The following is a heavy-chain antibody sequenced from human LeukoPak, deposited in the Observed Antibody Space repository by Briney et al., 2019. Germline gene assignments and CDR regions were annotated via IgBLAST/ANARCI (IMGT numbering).Heavy chain of an antibody. D-gene: IGHD6-13*01. CDR3: ARAAYSSSWYSRYFDL. J-gene: IGHJ2*01. Sequence: PGGSLRLSCAASGFTFSSYAMSWGRHATGKGLQWVSGIGTAGEIYYPGSVKGRFTISRENAKNSLYLQMNSLRAWDTAVYYCARAAYSSSWYSRYFDLWGRGTLVTVSS. CDR1: GFTFSSYA. V-gene: IGHV3-13*01. CDR2: IGTAGEI.